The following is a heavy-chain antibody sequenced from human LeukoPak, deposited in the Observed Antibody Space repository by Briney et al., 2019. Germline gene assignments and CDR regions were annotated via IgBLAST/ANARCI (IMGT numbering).Heavy chain of an antibody. CDR1: GFTFSSYA. Sequence: GGSLRLSCAASGFTFSSYAMTWVRQAPGKGLEWVSGISGSGTSTYYADSVKGRCTVSRDNSQNTLYLQKNSVRAEDTAVYHCANELEDVSNSVFDYWAQGTLVSVSS. D-gene: IGHD4-11*01. V-gene: IGHV3-23*01. CDR3: ANELEDVSNSVFDY. J-gene: IGHJ4*02. CDR2: ISGSGTST.